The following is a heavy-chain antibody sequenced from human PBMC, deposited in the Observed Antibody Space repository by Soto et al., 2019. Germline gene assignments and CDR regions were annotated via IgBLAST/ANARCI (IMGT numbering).Heavy chain of an antibody. Sequence: PSETLSLTCTVSGGSISSYYWSWIRQPPGKGQEWIGYIYYSGSTNYNPSIKNRATISVDTSKNQFSLKLGSVTAADTAVYYCARNYGSGSYNYMDVWGKGTTVTVSS. D-gene: IGHD3-10*01. CDR3: ARNYGSGSYNYMDV. J-gene: IGHJ6*03. V-gene: IGHV4-59*08. CDR1: GGSISSYY. CDR2: IYYSGST.